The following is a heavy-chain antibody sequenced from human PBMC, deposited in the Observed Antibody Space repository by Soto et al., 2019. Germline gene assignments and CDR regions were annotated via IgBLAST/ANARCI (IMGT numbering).Heavy chain of an antibody. D-gene: IGHD1-20*01. J-gene: IGHJ4*02. CDR1: GGSISSYY. V-gene: IGHV4-59*01. Sequence: SETLSLTCTVSGGSISSYYWSWIRQPPGKGLEWIGYIYYSGSTNYNPSLKSRVTISVDTSKNQFSLKLSSVTAADTAVYYCARDNWNDDYFDCWGQGTLVTAPQ. CDR3: ARDNWNDDYFDC. CDR2: IYYSGST.